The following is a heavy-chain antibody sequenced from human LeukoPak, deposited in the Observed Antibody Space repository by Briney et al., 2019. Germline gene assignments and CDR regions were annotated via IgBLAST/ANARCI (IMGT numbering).Heavy chain of an antibody. CDR2: IYPGDSGT. CDR1: GYSFTSYW. Sequence: GESLKISCKGSGYSFTSYWIGWVRQMPGKGLEWMGIIYPGDSGTRYSPSFQGQVTISADKSISTAYLQWSSLKASDTAMYYCARARYCSSISWPSPYYYYYMDVWGKGTTVTVSS. CDR3: ARARYCSSISWPSPYYYYYMDV. J-gene: IGHJ6*03. D-gene: IGHD2-2*01. V-gene: IGHV5-51*01.